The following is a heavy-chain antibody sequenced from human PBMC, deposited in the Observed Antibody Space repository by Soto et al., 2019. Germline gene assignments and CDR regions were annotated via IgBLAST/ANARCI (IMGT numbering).Heavy chain of an antibody. D-gene: IGHD6-13*01. CDR2: MNPNSGNT. J-gene: IGHJ5*02. CDR1: GYSFTSYD. CDR3: AREKQVRGFDP. V-gene: IGHV1-8*01. Sequence: QVQLVQSGAEVKKPGASVKVSCKASGYSFTSYDISWVRQATGQGLEWMGWMNPNSGNTGYAQKFQGRVTMTRHTSISTAYMELSSLRSEATAVYYCAREKQVRGFDPWGQGTLVNVSS.